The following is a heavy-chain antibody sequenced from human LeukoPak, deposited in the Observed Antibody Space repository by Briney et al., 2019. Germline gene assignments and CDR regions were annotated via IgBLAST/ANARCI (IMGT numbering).Heavy chain of an antibody. V-gene: IGHV4-39*07. CDR3: AFDIAVAGIGGY. CDR1: GGSISSSSHY. J-gene: IGHJ4*02. Sequence: SETLSLTCTVSGGSISSSSHYWGWIRQPPGKGLEWIGSIYYSGNTYYNPSLKSRVTMSVDTSKKQFSLKLSSVTAADTAGYYCAFDIAVAGIGGYWGQGTLVTVSS. CDR2: IYYSGNT. D-gene: IGHD6-19*01.